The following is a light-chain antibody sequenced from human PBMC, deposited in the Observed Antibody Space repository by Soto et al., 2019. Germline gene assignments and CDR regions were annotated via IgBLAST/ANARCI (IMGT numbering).Light chain of an antibody. CDR2: EVT. J-gene: IGLJ1*01. CDR1: SSDVGGYDY. Sequence: SALPQPASLSGSPGQSIAISCTGTSSDVGGYDYVSWYQQQPDKAPKLMIYEVTKRPSGVSNRFSGSKSGNTASLTISGLQSEDEADYYCSSHTSGSTRVFGTGTKVTV. CDR3: SSHTSGSTRV. V-gene: IGLV2-14*01.